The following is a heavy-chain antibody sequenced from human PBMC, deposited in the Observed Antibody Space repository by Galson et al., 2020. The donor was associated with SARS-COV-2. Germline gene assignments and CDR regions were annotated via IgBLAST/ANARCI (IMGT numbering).Heavy chain of an antibody. V-gene: IGHV4-30-4*01. D-gene: IGHD3-10*01. Sequence: SETLSLTCTVSGGSISSGDYYWSWIRQPPGKGLEWIGYIYYSGSTYYNPSLKSRVTISVDTSKNQFSLKLSSVTAADTAVYYCARGDPMVYYFDYWGQGTLVTVSS. CDR3: ARGDPMVYYFDY. J-gene: IGHJ4*02. CDR2: IYYSGST. CDR1: GGSISSGDYY.